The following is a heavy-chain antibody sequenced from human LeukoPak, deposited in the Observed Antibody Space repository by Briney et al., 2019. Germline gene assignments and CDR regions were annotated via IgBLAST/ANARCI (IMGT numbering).Heavy chain of an antibody. D-gene: IGHD3-10*01. CDR3: ARGILWFGEPGAFDI. CDR1: GGSISSYY. J-gene: IGHJ3*02. Sequence: SETLSLTCTVSGGSISSYYWSWIRQPPGKGLEWIGCIYYSGSTNYNPSLKSRVTISVDTSKNQFSLKLSSVNAADTAVYYCARGILWFGEPGAFDIWGQGTMVTVPS. V-gene: IGHV4-59*08. CDR2: IYYSGST.